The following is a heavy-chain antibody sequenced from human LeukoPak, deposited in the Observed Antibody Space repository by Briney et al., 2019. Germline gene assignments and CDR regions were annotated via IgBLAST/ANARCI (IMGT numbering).Heavy chain of an antibody. D-gene: IGHD4-11*01. CDR3: ARTRLAGNYPSGYYYYMDV. J-gene: IGHJ6*03. CDR2: IYYSGST. Sequence: PSETLSLTCTVSGGSISSSSYYWGWIRQPPGKGLEWIGSIYYSGSTYYNPSLKSRVTISVDTSKNQFSLKLSSVTAADTAVYYCARTRLAGNYPSGYYYYMDVWGKGTTVTVSS. CDR1: GGSISSSSYY. V-gene: IGHV4-39*01.